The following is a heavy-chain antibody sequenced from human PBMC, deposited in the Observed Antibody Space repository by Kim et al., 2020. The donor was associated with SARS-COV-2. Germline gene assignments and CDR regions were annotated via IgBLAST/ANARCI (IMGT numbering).Heavy chain of an antibody. CDR3: AKSTLFVYYDSSGYFDY. D-gene: IGHD3-22*01. CDR1: GFTFSSYG. CDR2: ISYDGSNK. V-gene: IGHV3-30*18. J-gene: IGHJ4*02. Sequence: GGSLRLSCAASGFTFSSYGMHWVRQAPGKGLEWVAVISYDGSNKYYADSVKGRFTISRDNSKNTLYLQMNSLRAEDTAVYYCAKSTLFVYYDSSGYFDYWGQGTLVTVSS.